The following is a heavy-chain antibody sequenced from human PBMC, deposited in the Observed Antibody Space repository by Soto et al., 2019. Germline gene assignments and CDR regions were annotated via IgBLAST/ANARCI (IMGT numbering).Heavy chain of an antibody. Sequence: SQTLSLTCAISGDSVFSNSAAWNWIRQSPSKGLEWLGRTYYRSKWYNDYAVSVKSRITINPDTSKNQFSLQLNSVTPEDTAVYYCARAEQQVARISFDFWGQGTLVTVSS. V-gene: IGHV6-1*01. CDR1: GDSVFSNSAA. CDR3: ARAEQQVARISFDF. CDR2: TYYRSKWYN. D-gene: IGHD6-13*01. J-gene: IGHJ4*02.